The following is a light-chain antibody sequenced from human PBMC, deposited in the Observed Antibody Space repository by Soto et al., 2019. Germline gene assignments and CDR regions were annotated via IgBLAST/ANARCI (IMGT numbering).Light chain of an antibody. V-gene: IGKV1-39*01. CDR1: QSINNY. Sequence: DIQLTQSPSSLSASVGDRVTITCRAGQSINNYLNWYQQKLGKAPKFLIHAASTLLSGVPSGFSGSGSGTHSTHTISTLQPEDFGTDFCEQSYSSYSCGQGTKLEIK. CDR2: AAS. J-gene: IGKJ2*01. CDR3: EQSYSSYS.